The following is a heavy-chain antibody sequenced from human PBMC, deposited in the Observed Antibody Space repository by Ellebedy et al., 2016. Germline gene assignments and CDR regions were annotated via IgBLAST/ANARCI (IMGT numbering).Heavy chain of an antibody. CDR1: GFTFSSYA. D-gene: IGHD3-22*01. J-gene: IGHJ4*02. CDR2: LSASGVST. CDR3: AKDLFYDSFGPFYY. V-gene: IGHV3-23*01. Sequence: GESLKISCAASGFTFSSYAMSWVRHAPGKGLEWVSGLSASGVSTYYGDSVKGRFTISRDNSKNTLYMEMNSLRDDDTAIYYCAKDLFYDSFGPFYYWGQGTLVTVSS.